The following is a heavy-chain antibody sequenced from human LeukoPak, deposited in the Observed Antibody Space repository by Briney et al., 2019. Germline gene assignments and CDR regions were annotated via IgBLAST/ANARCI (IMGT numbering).Heavy chain of an antibody. CDR1: GGSISSSSYY. Sequence: SETLSLTCTVSGGSISSSSYYWGWIRQPPGKGLEWIGGIYYSGSTYYNPSLKSRVTISVDTSRNQVSLKLSSVTAADTAVYYCARGLYSSSSPFWGQGTLVTVSS. V-gene: IGHV4-39*07. J-gene: IGHJ4*02. CDR3: ARGLYSSSSPF. CDR2: IYYSGST. D-gene: IGHD6-6*01.